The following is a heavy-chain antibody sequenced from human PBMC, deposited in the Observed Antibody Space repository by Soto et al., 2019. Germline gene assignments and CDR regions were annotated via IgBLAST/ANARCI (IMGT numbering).Heavy chain of an antibody. CDR3: AKTWVAGPFDY. J-gene: IGHJ4*02. Sequence: PGGSLRLSCAASGFTFSSYGMHWVRQAPGKGLEWVAVISTDGGKKDYADPVKGRFTISRDNSKNTVYLQMNSLRPEDTAVYYCAKTWVAGPFDYWGQGTLVTVSS. V-gene: IGHV3-30*18. D-gene: IGHD6-19*01. CDR2: ISTDGGKK. CDR1: GFTFSSYG.